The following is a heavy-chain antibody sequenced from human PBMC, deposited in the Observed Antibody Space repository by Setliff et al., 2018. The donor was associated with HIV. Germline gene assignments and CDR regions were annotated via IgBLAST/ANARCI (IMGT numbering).Heavy chain of an antibody. CDR1: GGSITSSTYY. CDR3: AREGDGIDF. D-gene: IGHD2-21*02. J-gene: IGHJ4*02. CDR2: VHYIGNT. Sequence: SETLSLTCTVSGGSITSSTYYWGWIRQPPGKGLEWIGTVHYIGNTYHNPSLKSRVTISVEVSKNQISLKLTAVTAADSAVYYCAREGDGIDFWGQGTLVTVSS. V-gene: IGHV4-39*02.